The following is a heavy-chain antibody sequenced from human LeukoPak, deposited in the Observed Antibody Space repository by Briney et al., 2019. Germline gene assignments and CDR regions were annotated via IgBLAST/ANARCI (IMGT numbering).Heavy chain of an antibody. J-gene: IGHJ4*02. V-gene: IGHV3-23*01. D-gene: IGHD2-2*01. CDR2: ISGSGGST. CDR1: GFTFSSYA. Sequence: PGGSLRLSCAASGFTFSSYAMSWVRQAPGKGLEWVSAISGSGGSTYYADSVKGRFTISRDNSKNTLYLQMNSLRAEDTAVYYCAKEVLGYCSSTSCAGPEDYWGQGTLVTVSS. CDR3: AKEVLGYCSSTSCAGPEDY.